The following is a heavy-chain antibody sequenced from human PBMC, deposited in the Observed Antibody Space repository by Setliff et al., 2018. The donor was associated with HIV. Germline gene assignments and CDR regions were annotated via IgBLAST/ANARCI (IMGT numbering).Heavy chain of an antibody. D-gene: IGHD3-9*01. CDR2: INPDSGGT. Sequence: ASVKVSCKASGYSFTGYNLYWVRQAPGQGLEWMGWINPDSGGTKYSRKFEDSVTMSRDTSINTGFMELNSLRSDDTAVYYCARDVSGFDLFSSYMDVWGKGTTVTVSS. CDR3: ARDVSGFDLFSSYMDV. V-gene: IGHV1-2*02. CDR1: GYSFTGYN. J-gene: IGHJ6*03.